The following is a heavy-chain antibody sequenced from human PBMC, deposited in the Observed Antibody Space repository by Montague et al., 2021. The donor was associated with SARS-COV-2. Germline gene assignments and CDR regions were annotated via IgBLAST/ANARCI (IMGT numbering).Heavy chain of an antibody. Sequence: PALVKPTQTLTLTCTFSRFSLTTSAMCVSWIRHPPWKAPEWLARIDWDDDKHYNASLKTRLTISKDTSKNHVVLTMTNMDPVDTGTYYCARSGQPAGNYAPLGYYGLDVWGRGTTVIVSS. J-gene: IGHJ6*02. D-gene: IGHD1-26*01. CDR2: IDWDDDK. V-gene: IGHV2-70*11. CDR1: RFSLTTSAMC. CDR3: ARSGQPAGNYAPLGYYGLDV.